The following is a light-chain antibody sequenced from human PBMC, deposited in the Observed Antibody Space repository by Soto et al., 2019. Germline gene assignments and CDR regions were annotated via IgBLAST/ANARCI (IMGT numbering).Light chain of an antibody. V-gene: IGLV3-21*02. J-gene: IGLJ2*01. CDR1: NLGDKS. CDR2: DDR. Sequence: SYELTQSPSVSVAPGQTASITCGGNNLGDKSVHWYQQKAGQAPVLVVYDDRDRPSGIPERFSGSNSGNTATLTISRVEAGDEADYKCQVWDSSSDDVVFGGGTKLTVL. CDR3: QVWDSSSDDVV.